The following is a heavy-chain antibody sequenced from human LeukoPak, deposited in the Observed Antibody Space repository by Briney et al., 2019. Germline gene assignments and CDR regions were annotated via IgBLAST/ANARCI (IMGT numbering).Heavy chain of an antibody. Sequence: GGSLRLSCAASGFTVSINYMSWVRQAPGKGLEWVSVIYSGGRTYYADSVKGRFTISMDNSKHTLYLQMNSLRAEDTAVYYCARVPLEFCSSTSCYRYYYIDVWGKGTTVTVSS. D-gene: IGHD2-2*02. CDR1: GFTVSINY. CDR2: IYSGGRT. J-gene: IGHJ6*03. V-gene: IGHV3-53*01. CDR3: ARVPLEFCSSTSCYRYYYIDV.